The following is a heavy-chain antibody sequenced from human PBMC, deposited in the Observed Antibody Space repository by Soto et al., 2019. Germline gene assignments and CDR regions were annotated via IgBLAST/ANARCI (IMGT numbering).Heavy chain of an antibody. Sequence: GASVKVSCKASGYTFTTHGISWVRQAPGQGLEWMGWISPYNGKTTYAQKVQGRVTMTTDTSTSTAYMELRGLRSDDTAVYYCARVDDYFWGSFRPWGQGTQVTVSS. CDR1: GYTFTTHG. J-gene: IGHJ4*02. D-gene: IGHD3-16*02. CDR3: ARVDDYFWGSFRP. CDR2: ISPYNGKT. V-gene: IGHV1-18*04.